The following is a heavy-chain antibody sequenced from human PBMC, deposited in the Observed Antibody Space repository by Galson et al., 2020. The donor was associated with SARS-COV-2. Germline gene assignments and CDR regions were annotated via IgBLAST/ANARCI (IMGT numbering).Heavy chain of an antibody. CDR2: ISSTGSTI. J-gene: IGHJ6*02. CDR3: ARGRYYNMLTGDYYYYGMDV. V-gene: IGHV3-11*01. CDR1: GFTFSDYY. D-gene: IGHD3-9*01. Sequence: NSGGSLRLSCAASGFTFSDYYMTWIRQAPGKGLEWVSYISSTGSTIYYADSVKGRFTISRDNTKNSLYLQMNSLRAEDTAVYYCARGRYYNMLTGDYYYYGMDVWGQGTTVTVSS.